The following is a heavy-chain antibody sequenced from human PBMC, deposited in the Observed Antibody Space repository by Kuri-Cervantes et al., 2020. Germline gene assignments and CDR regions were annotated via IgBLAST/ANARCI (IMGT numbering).Heavy chain of an antibody. CDR2: MNPDSGNT. CDR1: GFTFTTYD. CDR3: VRGVRSGQPLGDY. J-gene: IGHJ4*02. D-gene: IGHD3-10*01. V-gene: IGHV1-8*02. Sequence: VKVSCKASGFTFTTYDINWLRQATGQGLEWMGWMNPDSGNTGYAQKFQGRVTMTRDTSISTAYMEMSSLRSDDTAVYYCVRGVRSGQPLGDYWGQGTLVTVSS.